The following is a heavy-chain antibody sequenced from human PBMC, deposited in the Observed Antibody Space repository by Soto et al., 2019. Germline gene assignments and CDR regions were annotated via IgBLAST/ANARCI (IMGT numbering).Heavy chain of an antibody. Sequence: PGGSLRLSCAASVFTFINAWMSWVRQAPGKGLEWVGRTKSKTDGGTTDYAAPVKGRFTISRDDSKNTLYLQMNSLRAEDTAVYYCANGYSGYVHWGQGTLVTVSS. J-gene: IGHJ4*02. V-gene: IGHV3-15*01. CDR3: ANGYSGYVH. CDR1: VFTFINAW. CDR2: TKSKTDGGTT. D-gene: IGHD5-12*01.